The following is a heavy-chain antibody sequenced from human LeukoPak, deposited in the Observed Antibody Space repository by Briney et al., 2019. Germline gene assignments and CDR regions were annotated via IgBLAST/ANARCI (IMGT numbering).Heavy chain of an antibody. D-gene: IGHD6-19*01. CDR2: IYYSGST. Sequence: SETLSLTCTVSGGSISSYYWSWIRQPPGKGLEWIGYIYYSGSTNYNPSLKSRVTISVDTSKNQFFLKLSSVTAADTAVYYCASSSGWGFFDYWGQGTLVTVSS. CDR3: ASSSGWGFFDY. J-gene: IGHJ4*02. V-gene: IGHV4-59*01. CDR1: GGSISSYY.